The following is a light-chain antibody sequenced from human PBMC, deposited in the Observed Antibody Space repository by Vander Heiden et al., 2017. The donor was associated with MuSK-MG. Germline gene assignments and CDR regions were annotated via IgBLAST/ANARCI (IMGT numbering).Light chain of an antibody. CDR3: QQVDSLPPHT. Sequence: DIQMTQSPSSLSASVGDRVTITCQASQDITNYLNWYHQKPGKAPKLLIHHASILESGVPSRFSGGGYGTHFSFTISGRQTEDFGTYYCQQVDSLPPHTFGGGTKVEI. V-gene: IGKV1-33*01. J-gene: IGKJ4*01. CDR1: QDITNY. CDR2: HAS.